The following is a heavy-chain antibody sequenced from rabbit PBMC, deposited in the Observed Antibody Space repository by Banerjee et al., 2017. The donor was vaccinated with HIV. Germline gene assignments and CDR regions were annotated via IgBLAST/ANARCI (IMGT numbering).Heavy chain of an antibody. CDR2: IYGSSSGST. V-gene: IGHV1S40*01. CDR1: GFDFSSNA. CDR3: ARYSGSYGTYGL. Sequence: QSLEESGGDLVKPGASLTLTCTASGFDFSSNAMCWVRQAPGKGLEWIVCIYGSSSGSTWYASWAKGRFTISKTSSTTATLQMTSLTAADTATYFCARYSGSYGTYGLWGPGTLVTVS. J-gene: IGHJ4*01. D-gene: IGHD5-1*01.